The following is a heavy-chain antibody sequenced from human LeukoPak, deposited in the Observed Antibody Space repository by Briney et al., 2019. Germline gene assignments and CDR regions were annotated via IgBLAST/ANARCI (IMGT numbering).Heavy chain of an antibody. D-gene: IGHD6-13*01. J-gene: IGHJ5*02. CDR3: ASRGIAAAGQNWFDP. CDR2: INHSGST. CDR1: GFTFSSYW. V-gene: IGHV4-34*01. Sequence: GSLRLSCAASGFTFSSYWMSWVRQPPGKGLEWIGEINHSGSTNYNPSLKSRVTISVDTSKNQFSLKLSSVTAADTAVYYCASRGIAAAGQNWFDPWGQGTLVTVSS.